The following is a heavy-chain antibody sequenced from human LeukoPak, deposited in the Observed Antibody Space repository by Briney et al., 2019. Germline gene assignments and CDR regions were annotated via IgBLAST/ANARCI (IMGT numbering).Heavy chain of an antibody. CDR2: IIPIFGTA. CDR1: GGTFSSYA. Sequence: SVKVSCKASGGTFSSYAISWVRQAPGQGLEWMGGIIPIFGTANYAQKFQGRVTITADESTSTAYMELSSLRSEDAAGYYCATTIAAAVFDMWGQGTMVSVSS. CDR3: ATTIAAAVFDM. D-gene: IGHD6-13*01. J-gene: IGHJ3*02. V-gene: IGHV1-69*01.